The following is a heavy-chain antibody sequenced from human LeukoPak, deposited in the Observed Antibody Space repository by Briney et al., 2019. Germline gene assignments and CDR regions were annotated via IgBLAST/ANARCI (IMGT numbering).Heavy chain of an antibody. Sequence: ASVKVSCKASGGTFTSYAISWVRQAPGQGLEWMGRIIPILGIANYAQKFQGRVTITADKSTSTAYMELSSLRSEDTAVYYCATLPYPGAAAGRDDAFDIWGQGTMVTVSS. V-gene: IGHV1-69*04. J-gene: IGHJ3*02. CDR3: ATLPYPGAAAGRDDAFDI. CDR1: GGTFTSYA. D-gene: IGHD6-13*01. CDR2: IIPILGIA.